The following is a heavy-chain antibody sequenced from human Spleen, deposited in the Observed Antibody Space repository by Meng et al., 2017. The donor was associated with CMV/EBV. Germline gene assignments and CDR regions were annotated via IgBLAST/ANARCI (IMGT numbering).Heavy chain of an antibody. Sequence: GGSLRLSCAASGFTFSSYWMHWVRQTPGKGLVWVSRINSDGSSTSYADSVKGRFTISRDNAKNTLYLQMNSLRAEDTALYYCARGGFGRGVVIPFYGMDVWGQGTTVTVSS. CDR1: GFTFSSYW. D-gene: IGHD3-3*01. J-gene: IGHJ6*02. V-gene: IGHV3-74*01. CDR2: INSDGSST. CDR3: ARGGFGRGVVIPFYGMDV.